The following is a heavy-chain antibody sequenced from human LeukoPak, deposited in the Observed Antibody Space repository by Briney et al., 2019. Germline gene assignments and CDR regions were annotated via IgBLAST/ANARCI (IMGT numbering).Heavy chain of an antibody. Sequence: SETLSLTCAVYGGSFSGYYWSRIRQPPGKGLEWIGEINHSGSTNYNPSLKSRVTISVDTSRNQFSLKLSSVTAADTAVYYCARIEMATIGGHFDYWGQGTLVTVSS. D-gene: IGHD5-24*01. V-gene: IGHV4-34*01. J-gene: IGHJ4*02. CDR2: INHSGST. CDR3: ARIEMATIGGHFDY. CDR1: GGSFSGYY.